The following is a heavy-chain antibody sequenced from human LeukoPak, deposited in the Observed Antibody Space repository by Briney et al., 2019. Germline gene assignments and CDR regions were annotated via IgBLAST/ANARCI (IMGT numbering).Heavy chain of an antibody. CDR2: IWYDGSNK. CDR1: GFTFSSYG. Sequence: GSLRLSCAASGFTFSSYGMHWVRQAPGKGLEWVAVIWYDGSNKYYADSVKGRFTISRDNSKNTLYLQMNSLRAEDTAVYYCARDEDFWSGYSQLFDYWGQGTLVTVSS. J-gene: IGHJ4*02. D-gene: IGHD3-3*01. CDR3: ARDEDFWSGYSQLFDY. V-gene: IGHV3-33*01.